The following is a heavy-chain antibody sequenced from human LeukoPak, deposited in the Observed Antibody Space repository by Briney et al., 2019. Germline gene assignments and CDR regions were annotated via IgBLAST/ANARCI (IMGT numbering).Heavy chain of an antibody. CDR3: AAQPHDYDYVWGSYQWSDAFDI. D-gene: IGHD3-16*02. V-gene: IGHV1-58*02. CDR2: IVVGSGNT. CDR1: GFTFTSSA. Sequence: SVKVSCKASGFTFTSSAMQWVRQARGQRLEWIGWIVVGSGNTNYAQKFQERVTITRDMSTSTAYMELSSLRSEDTAVYYCAAQPHDYDYVWGSYQWSDAFDIWGQGTMVTVSS. J-gene: IGHJ3*02.